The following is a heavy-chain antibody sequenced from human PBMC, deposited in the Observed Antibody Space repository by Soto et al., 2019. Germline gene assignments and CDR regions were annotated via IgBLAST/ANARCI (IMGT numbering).Heavy chain of an antibody. J-gene: IGHJ4*02. D-gene: IGHD5-12*01. Sequence: GGSLRLSCAASGFTFSSYAMHWVRQAPGKGLEWVAVISYDGSNKYYADSVKGRFTISRDNSKNTLYLQMNSLRAEDTAVYYCARDSPRGYSGYDFFYFDYWGQGTLVTVSS. CDR1: GFTFSSYA. V-gene: IGHV3-30-3*01. CDR3: ARDSPRGYSGYDFFYFDY. CDR2: ISYDGSNK.